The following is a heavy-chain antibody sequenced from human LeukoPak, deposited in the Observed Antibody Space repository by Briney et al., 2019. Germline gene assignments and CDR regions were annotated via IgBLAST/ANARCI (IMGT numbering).Heavy chain of an antibody. CDR2: IYYSRST. V-gene: IGHV4-59*01. J-gene: IGHJ6*02. CDR1: GGPMKSYY. D-gene: IGHD3-9*01. Sequence: AEPLSLPCSVWGGPMKSYYGRGLRQPPGRGLEWIGYIYYSRSTNYNPPLKRRVTISVDTSKYQFSLKLSSVTAADTAVYYCARTLLYYNILTGYYPPLLSMDVWGQGTTVTVSS. CDR3: ARTLLYYNILTGYYPPLLSMDV.